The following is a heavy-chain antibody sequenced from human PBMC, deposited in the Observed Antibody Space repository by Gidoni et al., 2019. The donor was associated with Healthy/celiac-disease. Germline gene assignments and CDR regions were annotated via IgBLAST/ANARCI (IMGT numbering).Heavy chain of an antibody. D-gene: IGHD6-19*01. CDR3: ARQVVPAASGDSSGWYGGMDV. V-gene: IGHV5-10-1*03. CDR1: GYRFTSYW. J-gene: IGHJ6*02. Sequence: EVQLVQSGAEVKKPGESLRISCTGSGYRFTSYWISWVRRMPGKGLEWLGRIVPSDSYTNYSPSFQGHVTISAAKSISTAYLQLSSLKASDTAMYYCARQVVPAASGDSSGWYGGMDVWGQGTTVTVSS. CDR2: IVPSDSYT.